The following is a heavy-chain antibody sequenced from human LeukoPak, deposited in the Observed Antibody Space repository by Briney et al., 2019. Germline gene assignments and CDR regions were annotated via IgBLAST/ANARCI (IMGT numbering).Heavy chain of an antibody. J-gene: IGHJ4*02. V-gene: IGHV4-4*07. Sequence: SETLSLTCTASGGSITSYYWSWIRQPAGKGLEWIGHIYSSVSANCNPSLKSRVTMSVDTSKNQVSLRLTSVTAADTAVYYCAGTLNYDILTGYHPIDYWGQGTLVTVSS. CDR2: IYSSVSA. CDR1: GGSITSYY. CDR3: AGTLNYDILTGYHPIDY. D-gene: IGHD3-9*01.